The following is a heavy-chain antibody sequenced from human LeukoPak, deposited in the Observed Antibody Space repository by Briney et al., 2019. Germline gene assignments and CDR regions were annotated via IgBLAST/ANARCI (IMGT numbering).Heavy chain of an antibody. J-gene: IGHJ4*02. Sequence: GGSLRLSCAASGFSFSSYNMNWVRQAPGKGLEWVSAISGSGGSTYYADSVKGRFTISRDNSKNTLYLQMNSLRAEDTALYYCGRDLSGWYGPDYWGQGTLVTVSS. V-gene: IGHV3-23*01. CDR2: ISGSGGST. D-gene: IGHD6-19*01. CDR3: GRDLSGWYGPDY. CDR1: GFSFSSYN.